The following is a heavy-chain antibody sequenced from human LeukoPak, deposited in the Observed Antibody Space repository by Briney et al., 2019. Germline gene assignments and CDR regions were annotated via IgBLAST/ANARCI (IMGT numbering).Heavy chain of an antibody. D-gene: IGHD3-22*01. J-gene: IGHJ5*02. Sequence: ASVKVSCKASGYTFTSYAMNWVRQAPGQGLEWTGWINTNTGNPTYAQGFTGRFVFSLDTSVSTAYLQISSLKAEDTAVYYCARDAANYYDSSGARFDPWGQGTLVTVSS. V-gene: IGHV7-4-1*02. CDR3: ARDAANYYDSSGARFDP. CDR2: INTNTGNP. CDR1: GYTFTSYA.